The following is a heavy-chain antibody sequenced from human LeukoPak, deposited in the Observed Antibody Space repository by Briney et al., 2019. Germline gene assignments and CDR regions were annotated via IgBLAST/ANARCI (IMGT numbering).Heavy chain of an antibody. CDR3: AKDRVAATGIGELDH. CDR1: GXTFSSYG. Sequence: PGRSLRLSCAASGXTFSSYGMHWVRQAPGKGLEWVAVISYDGSNKYYADSVKGRFTISRDNSKNTLYLQMNSLRAEDTAVYYCAKDRVAATGIGELDHWGQGTLVTVSS. J-gene: IGHJ4*02. CDR2: ISYDGSNK. V-gene: IGHV3-30*18. D-gene: IGHD6-13*01.